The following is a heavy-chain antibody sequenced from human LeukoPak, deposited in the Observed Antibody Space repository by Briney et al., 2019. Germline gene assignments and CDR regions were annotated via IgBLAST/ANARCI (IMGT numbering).Heavy chain of an antibody. V-gene: IGHV4-39*01. Sequence: SETLSLTCTVSGGSISSGGYYWGWIRQPPGKGLEWIGSIYYSGDTYYNPSLKSRVTISVDTSKNQLSLELSSVTATDTAVYYCAFPGYSSGWPFDYWGQGTLVTVSS. J-gene: IGHJ4*02. D-gene: IGHD6-19*01. CDR1: GGSISSGGYY. CDR3: AFPGYSSGWPFDY. CDR2: IYYSGDT.